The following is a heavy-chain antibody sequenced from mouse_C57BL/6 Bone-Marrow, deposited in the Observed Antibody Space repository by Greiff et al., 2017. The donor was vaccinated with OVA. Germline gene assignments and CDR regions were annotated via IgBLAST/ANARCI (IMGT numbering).Heavy chain of an antibody. Sequence: VQLVESGAELVKPGASVKLSCKASGYTFTEYTIHWVKQRSGQGLEWIGWFYPGSGSIKYNEKFKDKATLTADKSSSTVYLELSRLTSEDSAAEFYERQRVGGLAWFAYWGQGTLVTVSA. CDR3: ERQRVGGLAWFAY. CDR2: FYPGSGSI. V-gene: IGHV1-62-2*01. J-gene: IGHJ3*01. CDR1: GYTFTEYT. D-gene: IGHD6-1*01.